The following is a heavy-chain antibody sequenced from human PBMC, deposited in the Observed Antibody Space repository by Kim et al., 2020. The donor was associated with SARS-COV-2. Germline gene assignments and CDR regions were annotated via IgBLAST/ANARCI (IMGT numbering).Heavy chain of an antibody. J-gene: IGHJ4*02. D-gene: IGHD2-21*01. V-gene: IGHV3-48*02. CDR1: GFSFSSYS. CDR2: ISSSGSSI. Sequence: GGSLRLSCAASGFSFSSYSMNWVRQAPGKGLECVSYISSSGSSIYYADSVKGRFTISRDNARNSLYLQLNILTDEDTAVYYCARGAVVSYYFDYWSQGTL. CDR3: ARGAVVSYYFDY.